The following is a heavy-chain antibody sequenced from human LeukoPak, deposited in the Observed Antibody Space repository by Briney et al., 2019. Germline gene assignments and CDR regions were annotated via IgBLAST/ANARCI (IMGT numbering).Heavy chain of an antibody. V-gene: IGHV1-69*13. Sequence: ASVKVSCKASGGTFSSYAISWVRQAPGQGLEWVGGIIPIFGTANYAQKFQGRVTITADESTSTAYMELSSLRSEDTAVYYCARVHGVGYYDILTGKALDYWGQGTLVTVSS. J-gene: IGHJ4*02. D-gene: IGHD3-9*01. CDR1: GGTFSSYA. CDR2: IIPIFGTA. CDR3: ARVHGVGYYDILTGKALDY.